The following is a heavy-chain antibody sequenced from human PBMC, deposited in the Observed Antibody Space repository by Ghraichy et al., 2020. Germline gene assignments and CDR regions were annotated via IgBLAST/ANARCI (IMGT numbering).Heavy chain of an antibody. CDR2: IYYSGST. J-gene: IGHJ4*02. CDR3: ARRGTYYYDSSGPTGFDY. CDR1: GGSISSSSYY. D-gene: IGHD3-22*01. V-gene: IGHV4-39*01. Sequence: SETLSLTCTVSGGSISSSSYYWGWIRQPPGKGLEWIGSIYYSGSTYYNPSLKSRVTISVDTSKNQFSLKLSSVTAADTAVYYCARRGTYYYDSSGPTGFDYWGQGTLVTVSS.